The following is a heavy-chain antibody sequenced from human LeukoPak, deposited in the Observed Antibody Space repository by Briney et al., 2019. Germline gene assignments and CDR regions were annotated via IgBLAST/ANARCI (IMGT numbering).Heavy chain of an antibody. J-gene: IGHJ4*02. D-gene: IGHD4-17*01. V-gene: IGHV3-23*01. Sequence: PGGSLRLSCAASGFTFSSSGMGWVRQAPGKGLEWVSGIGGGGGSTYYADSVKGRFTMSRDNSKNTLNVQMNSLRAEDTAVHYCAKRRFGDYGDFDYWGQGVLVTASS. CDR1: GFTFSSSG. CDR2: IGGGGGST. CDR3: AKRRFGDYGDFDY.